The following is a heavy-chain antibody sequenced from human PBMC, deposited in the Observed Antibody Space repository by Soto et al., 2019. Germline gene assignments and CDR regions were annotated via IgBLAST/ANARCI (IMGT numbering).Heavy chain of an antibody. CDR2: MNPSSGNT. D-gene: IGHD1-26*01. Sequence: QVQLVQSGAEVKKPGASVMVSCTASGYTFNSYDINWVRQTTGQGLEWMGWMNPSSGNTGYVQKFQGRVTMTRATSMNTAYMELTSLRSEDTAIYYCARGRHRVGAFIASVWGQGTLVTVSA. CDR1: GYTFNSYD. CDR3: ARGRHRVGAFIASV. J-gene: IGHJ4*02. V-gene: IGHV1-8*01.